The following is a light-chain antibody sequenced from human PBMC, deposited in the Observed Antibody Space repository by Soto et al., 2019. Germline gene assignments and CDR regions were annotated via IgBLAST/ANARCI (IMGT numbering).Light chain of an antibody. CDR2: AAS. CDR3: QQYNNWPPWT. CDR1: QGVSSN. Sequence: EMVMTQSPVTLSVSPGESATLSCRASQGVSSNLAWYQQKPGQAPRLHIYAASTRATGIPARFSGSGSGTEFTLTISSLQSEDFAVYYCQQYNNWPPWTFGQGTKVEI. V-gene: IGKV3-15*01. J-gene: IGKJ1*01.